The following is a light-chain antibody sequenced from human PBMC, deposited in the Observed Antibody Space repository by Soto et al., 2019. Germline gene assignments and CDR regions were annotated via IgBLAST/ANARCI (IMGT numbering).Light chain of an antibody. Sequence: DAVMTQSPLSLPVTLGQPASISCRSSQSLVHSSGNTYLNWFQQRPGQSPRRLVYKVSNRDSGVPDRFSGSASGTDVTLKISRVEAEDIGVSYCMQATHWPYTFGQGTKLEIE. V-gene: IGKV2-30*02. CDR2: KVS. CDR1: QSLVHSSGNTY. CDR3: MQATHWPYT. J-gene: IGKJ2*01.